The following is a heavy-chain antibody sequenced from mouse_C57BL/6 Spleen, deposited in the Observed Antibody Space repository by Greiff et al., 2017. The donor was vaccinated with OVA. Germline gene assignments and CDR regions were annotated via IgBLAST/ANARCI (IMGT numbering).Heavy chain of an antibody. CDR2: IYPGDGDT. CDR1: GYAFSSSW. J-gene: IGHJ3*01. Sequence: QVQLQQPGPELVKPGASVKISCKASGYAFSSSWMNWVKQRPGKGLEWIGRIYPGDGDTNYNGKFKGKATLTADKSSSTAYMQLSSLTSEDSAVYFCARGDAYWGQGTLVTVSA. CDR3: ARGDAY. V-gene: IGHV1-82*01.